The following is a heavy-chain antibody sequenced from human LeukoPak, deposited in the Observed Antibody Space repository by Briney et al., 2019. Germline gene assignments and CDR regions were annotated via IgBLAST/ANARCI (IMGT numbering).Heavy chain of an antibody. CDR3: TRDRRSYNWFDP. CDR1: GFTFSNAW. V-gene: IGHV3-15*01. CDR2: IKSKVDGGTT. D-gene: IGHD6-19*01. J-gene: IGHJ5*02. Sequence: GGSLRLSCAASGFTFSNAWMSWVRQAPGKGLEWVGRIKSKVDGGTTDYAAPVKGRFTLSRDDSKSISYLQMNSLESDDTAVYYCTRDRRSYNWFDPWGQGTLVTVSS.